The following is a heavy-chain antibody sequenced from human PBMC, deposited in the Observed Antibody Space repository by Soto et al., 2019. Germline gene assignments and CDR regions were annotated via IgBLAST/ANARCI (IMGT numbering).Heavy chain of an antibody. D-gene: IGHD3-10*01. CDR3: ARDYYYGSGSPPPPFDY. CDR2: IKQDGSEK. CDR1: GFTFSSYW. V-gene: IGHV3-7*03. Sequence: GFLRLSCAASGFTFSSYWMSWVRQAPGKGLEWVANIKQDGSEKYYVDSVKGRFTISRDNAKNSLYLQMNSLRAEDTAVYYCARDYYYGSGSPPPPFDYWGQGTLVTVYS. J-gene: IGHJ4*02.